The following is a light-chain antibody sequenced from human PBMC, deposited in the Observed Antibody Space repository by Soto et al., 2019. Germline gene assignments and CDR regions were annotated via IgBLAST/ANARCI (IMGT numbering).Light chain of an antibody. V-gene: IGLV1-44*01. J-gene: IGLJ3*02. CDR2: TNS. Sequence: QSVLTQPPSASGTPGQRVTISCSGSSSNIGSNAVRWYQQLPGTAPKLLIHTNSQRPSGVPDRFSGSRSGTSASLAITGLQADDEADYYCAAWDDSLVGRVFGGGTKVTVL. CDR1: SSNIGSNA. CDR3: AAWDDSLVGRV.